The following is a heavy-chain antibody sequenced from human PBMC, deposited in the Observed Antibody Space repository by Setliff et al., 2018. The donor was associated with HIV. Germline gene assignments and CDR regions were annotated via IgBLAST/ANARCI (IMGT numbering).Heavy chain of an antibody. CDR1: GFIFSGYG. Sequence: LRLSCAASGFIFSGYGMHWVRQAPGKGLEWVAVIWYDGSNKYYADSVKGRFTISRDNSHNTLFLQMNGLRVEDAAVYYCVKGAPDYDTNPFYYYFYMHVWGKGTTVTVSS. J-gene: IGHJ6*03. CDR2: IWYDGSNK. V-gene: IGHV3-33*03. CDR3: VKGAPDYDTNPFYYYFYMHV. D-gene: IGHD4-17*01.